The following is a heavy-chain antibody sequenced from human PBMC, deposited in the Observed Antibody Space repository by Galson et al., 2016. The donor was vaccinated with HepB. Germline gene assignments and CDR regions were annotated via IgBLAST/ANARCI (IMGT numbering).Heavy chain of an antibody. V-gene: IGHV3-21*01. J-gene: IGHJ6*02. D-gene: IGHD3-22*01. Sequence: SLRLACAASGFTFNSYNMNWVRQAPGKGLEWVSSISSSSNYIHYADSVKGRFAISRDNSKNSLYLQMNSLRAEDTALYYCARGPYESSGYGSTTTYYYYGLDVWGQGTTVTVSS. CDR1: GFTFNSYN. CDR2: ISSSSNYI. CDR3: ARGPYESSGYGSTTTYYYYGLDV.